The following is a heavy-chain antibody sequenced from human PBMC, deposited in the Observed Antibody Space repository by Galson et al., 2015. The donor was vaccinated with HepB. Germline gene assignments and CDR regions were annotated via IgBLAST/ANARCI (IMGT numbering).Heavy chain of an antibody. CDR1: GYTFTSYY. J-gene: IGHJ5*02. V-gene: IGHV1-8*01. CDR3: ARVRVGARGRGWFDP. CDR2: MNPNSGNT. Sequence: SVKVSCKASGYTFTSYYINWVRQATGQGLEWMGWMNPNSGNTGYAQKFQGRVTMTRNTSISTAYMELSSLRSEDTAVYYCARVRVGARGRGWFDPWGQGTLVTVSS. D-gene: IGHD1-26*01.